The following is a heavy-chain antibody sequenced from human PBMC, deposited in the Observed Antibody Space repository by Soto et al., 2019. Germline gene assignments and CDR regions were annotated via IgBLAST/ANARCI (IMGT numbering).Heavy chain of an antibody. J-gene: IGHJ2*01. CDR1: GGSISSSSYY. CDR3: ARQLKTDIAMVTDWYFDL. V-gene: IGHV4-39*01. Sequence: SETLSLTCTVSGGSISSSSYYWGWIRQPPGKGLEWIGSIYYSGSTYYNPSLKSRVTISVDTSKNQFSLKLSSVTAADTAVYYCARQLKTDIAMVTDWYFDLWGRGTLVTVSS. CDR2: IYYSGST. D-gene: IGHD5-18*01.